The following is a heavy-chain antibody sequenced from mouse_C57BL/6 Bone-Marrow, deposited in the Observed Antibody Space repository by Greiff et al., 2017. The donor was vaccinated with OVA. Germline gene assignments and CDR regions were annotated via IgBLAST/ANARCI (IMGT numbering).Heavy chain of an antibody. CDR2: IYPRSGNT. Sequence: VQLQQSGAELARPGASVKLSCKASGYTFTSYGISWVKQRTGQGLEWIGEIYPRSGNTYYNEKFKGKATLTADKSSSTAYMELRSLTSDDSAVYFGAPYGYDRAAWFAYWGQGTLVTVSA. J-gene: IGHJ3*01. CDR1: GYTFTSYG. CDR3: APYGYDRAAWFAY. V-gene: IGHV1-81*01. D-gene: IGHD2-2*01.